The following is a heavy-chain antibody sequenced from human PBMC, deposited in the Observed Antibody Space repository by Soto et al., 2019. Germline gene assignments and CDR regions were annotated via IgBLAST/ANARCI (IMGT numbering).Heavy chain of an antibody. CDR2: TYYRSKWFH. J-gene: IGHJ3*01. V-gene: IGHV6-1*01. Sequence: QGQLQQSGPGLVKTSQTLSLTCAISGDSVSSDITSWNWIRQSPSIGLEWLGRTYYRSKWFHDYAVSVKSRITINPDTPKNQLSLEFNCMAPEDTAVFYSARGNALDVWGQGNVVTVSS. D-gene: IGHD3-10*01. CDR3: ARGNALDV. CDR1: GDSVSSDITS.